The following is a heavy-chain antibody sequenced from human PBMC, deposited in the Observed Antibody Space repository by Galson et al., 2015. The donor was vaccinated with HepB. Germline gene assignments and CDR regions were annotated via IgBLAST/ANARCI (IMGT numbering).Heavy chain of an antibody. D-gene: IGHD2-2*01. CDR3: ARGEYQLLGGSLYYYYYGMDV. J-gene: IGHJ6*02. V-gene: IGHV3-30-3*01. Sequence: SLRLSCAASGFTFSSYAMHWVRQAPGKGLEWVAVISYDGSNKYYADSVKGRFTISRDNSKNTLYLQMNSLRAEDTAVYYCARGEYQLLGGSLYYYYYGMDVWGQGTTVTVSS. CDR2: ISYDGSNK. CDR1: GFTFSSYA.